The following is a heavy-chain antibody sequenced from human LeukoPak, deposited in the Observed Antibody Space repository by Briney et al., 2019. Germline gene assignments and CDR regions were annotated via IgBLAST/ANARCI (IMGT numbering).Heavy chain of an antibody. CDR2: ISSSGSYT. CDR3: ARVRGYTGMVDY. Sequence: GGSLRLSCAASGFSFSDYYMSWIRQAPGKGLEWVSYISSSGSYTNYADPVKGRFTISRDNAKNSLYLQMNSLRAEDTAVYYCARVRGYTGMVDYWGQGTLVTVSS. J-gene: IGHJ4*02. CDR1: GFSFSDYY. D-gene: IGHD5-18*01. V-gene: IGHV3-11*05.